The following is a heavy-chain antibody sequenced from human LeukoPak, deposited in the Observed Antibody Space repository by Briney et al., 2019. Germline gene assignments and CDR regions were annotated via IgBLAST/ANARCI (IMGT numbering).Heavy chain of an antibody. V-gene: IGHV4-30-4*01. D-gene: IGHD3-16*02. CDR3: ARDPRESYDYVWGSYRPDAFDI. Sequence: SQTLSLTCTVSGGSISSGDYYWSWIRQPPGKGLEWIGFIYYSRSTYYNPSLKSRITISLDTSKNQFSLKLSSVTAADTAVYYCARDPRESYDYVWGSYRPDAFDIWGQGTMVTVSS. J-gene: IGHJ3*02. CDR2: IYYSRST. CDR1: GGSISSGDYY.